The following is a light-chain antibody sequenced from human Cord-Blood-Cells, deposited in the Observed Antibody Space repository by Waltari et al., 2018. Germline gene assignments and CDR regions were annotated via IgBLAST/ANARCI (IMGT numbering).Light chain of an antibody. CDR1: QSISSW. CDR3: QQYNSLTWT. CDR2: DAS. J-gene: IGKJ1*01. Sequence: DIQMTQSPSTLSASVGDRVTIPCRASQSISSWLAWYQQKPGKAPKLLIYDASSLESGVPSRFSGSGSGTEFTLTISSLQPDDFATYYCQQYNSLTWTFGQGTKVEIK. V-gene: IGKV1-5*01.